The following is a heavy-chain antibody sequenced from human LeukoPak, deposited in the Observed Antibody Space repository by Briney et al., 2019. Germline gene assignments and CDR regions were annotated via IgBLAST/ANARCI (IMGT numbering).Heavy chain of an antibody. V-gene: IGHV3-53*01. D-gene: IGHD3-10*01. CDR1: GFSVGSNY. CDR2: LYSGDST. Sequence: GGSLRLSCAASGFSVGSNYMNWVRQLPGKGLEWFAILYSGDSTYYADSVKGRFIVSRDNSKNTLFLQMNALRVEDTAVYYCARVGDHYHWYLDVWGRGTLVTVSS. CDR3: ARVGDHYHWYLDV. J-gene: IGHJ2*01.